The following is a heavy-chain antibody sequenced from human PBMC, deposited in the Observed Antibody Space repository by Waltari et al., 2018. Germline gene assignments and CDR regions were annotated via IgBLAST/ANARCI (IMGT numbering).Heavy chain of an antibody. D-gene: IGHD6-13*01. CDR1: GFIFSSLD. V-gene: IGHV3-21*02. Sequence: EGQLVESGGGLVKPGGSLRLSCAASGFIFSSLDLSWVRQTPGKGLEWVSSITSSSSYAYSADSVKGRFAISRDNAKDSLYLHLTSLRAEDTAVYYCARSYSSVWYDAFDIWGQGTAVTVSS. CDR3: ARSYSSVWYDAFDI. J-gene: IGHJ3*02. CDR2: ITSSSSYA.